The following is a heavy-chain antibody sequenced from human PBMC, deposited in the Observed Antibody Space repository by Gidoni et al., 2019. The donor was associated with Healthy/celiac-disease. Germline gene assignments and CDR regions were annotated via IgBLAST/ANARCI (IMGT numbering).Heavy chain of an antibody. CDR2: ISGSGGST. J-gene: IGHJ4*02. CDR1: GFTFSSYA. V-gene: IGHV3-23*01. D-gene: IGHD6-13*01. CDR3: ATYYSSSWLDY. Sequence: EVQLLASGGGLVQPGGSLRLFCAAPGFTFSSYAMSWVRQAPGKGREWVSAISGSGGSTYYADSVKGRFTISRDNSKNTLYLQMNSLRAEDTAVYYCATYYSSSWLDYWGQGTLVTVSS.